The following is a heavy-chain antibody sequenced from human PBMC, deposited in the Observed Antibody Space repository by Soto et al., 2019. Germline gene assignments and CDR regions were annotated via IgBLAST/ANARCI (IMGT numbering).Heavy chain of an antibody. J-gene: IGHJ6*02. CDR1: GGTFSSYA. D-gene: IGHD5-18*01. CDR3: ARDPSSGYSYGYWDV. Sequence: ASVKVSCKASGGTFSSYAISWVRQAPGQGLEWMGGIIPIFGTANYAQKFQGRVTITADESTSTAYMELSSLRSDDTAVYYCARDPSSGYSYGYWDVWGQGTTVTVSS. V-gene: IGHV1-69*13. CDR2: IIPIFGTA.